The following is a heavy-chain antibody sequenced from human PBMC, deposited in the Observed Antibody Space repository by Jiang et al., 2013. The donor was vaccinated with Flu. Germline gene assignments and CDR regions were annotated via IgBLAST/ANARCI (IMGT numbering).Heavy chain of an antibody. V-gene: IGHV1-69*01. D-gene: IGHD5-18*01. J-gene: IGHJ4*02. Sequence: GAEVKKPGSSVRVSCKASGGTLSSYATNWVRQAPGQGLEWMGGIIPIFGTTEYAQKFQGRVTITADELTGTVYMELTSLKSEDTAVYYCARAIGGYSYGPFEYWGQGTWSPS. CDR1: GGTLSSYA. CDR2: IIPIFGTT. CDR3: ARAIGGYSYGPFEY.